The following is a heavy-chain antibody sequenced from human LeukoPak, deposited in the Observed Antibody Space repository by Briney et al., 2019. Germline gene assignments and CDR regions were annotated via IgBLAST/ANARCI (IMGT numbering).Heavy chain of an antibody. CDR3: ARGETSYGK. D-gene: IGHD1-14*01. CDR2: IKQDGSKK. J-gene: IGHJ4*02. CDR1: GGSISSSNW. V-gene: IGHV3-7*03. Sequence: GTLSLTCAVSGGSISSSNWWSWVRQPPGKGLEWVANIKQDGSKKHYVDSVKGRFTISRDNAKNSLYLQMNSLRAEDTAVYYCARGETSYGKWGQGTLVTVSS.